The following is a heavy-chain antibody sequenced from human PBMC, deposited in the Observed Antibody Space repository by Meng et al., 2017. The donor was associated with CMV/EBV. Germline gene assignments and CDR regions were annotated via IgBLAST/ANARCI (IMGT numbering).Heavy chain of an antibody. CDR3: ARGTSYDFWSGYPPSSFDY. D-gene: IGHD3-3*01. V-gene: IGHV1-18*01. CDR1: GYTFTSYG. J-gene: IGHJ4*02. CDR2: ISAYNGNT. Sequence: ASVKVSCKASGYTFTSYGISWVRQAPGQGLAWMGWISAYNGNTNYAQKLQGRVTMTTDTSTSTAYMELRSLRSDDTAVYYCARGTSYDFWSGYPPSSFDYWGQGTLVTVSS.